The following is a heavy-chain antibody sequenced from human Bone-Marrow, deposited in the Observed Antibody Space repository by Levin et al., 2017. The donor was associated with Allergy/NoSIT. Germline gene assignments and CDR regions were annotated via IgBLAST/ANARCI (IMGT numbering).Heavy chain of an antibody. Sequence: GESLKISCTASGFPFHTSAMTWVRQAPGQGLGWVSSISGDADLTSYPDSGKGRFTVSRDNSKNMLFLQMDNLRVEDTAVFYCAKGSSGWFQETDSWGQGTLVTVSS. CDR3: AKGSSGWFQETDS. CDR2: ISGDADLT. D-gene: IGHD6-19*01. CDR1: GFPFHTSA. V-gene: IGHV3-23*01. J-gene: IGHJ4*02.